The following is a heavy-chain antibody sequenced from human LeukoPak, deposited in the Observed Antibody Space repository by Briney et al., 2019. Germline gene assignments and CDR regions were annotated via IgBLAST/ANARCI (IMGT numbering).Heavy chain of an antibody. CDR2: IYYSGST. J-gene: IGHJ4*02. CDR1: GGSIGSSSYY. D-gene: IGHD1-20*01. CDR3: ARSSLSLHNWNANFDY. V-gene: IGHV4-39*01. Sequence: SETLSLTCTVSGGSIGSSSYYWGWIRQPPGKGLEWTGSIYYSGSTYYNPSLKSRVTMSVDTSKNQFSLKLSSVTAADTAVYYCARSSLSLHNWNANFDYWGQGTLVTVSS.